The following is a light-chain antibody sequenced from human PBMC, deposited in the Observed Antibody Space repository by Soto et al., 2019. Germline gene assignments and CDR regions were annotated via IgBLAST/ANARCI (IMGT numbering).Light chain of an antibody. J-gene: IGKJ1*01. CDR1: QGIGND. CDR2: ATS. CDR3: LQHNTYPRT. V-gene: IGKV1-17*01. Sequence: EIQMTQSPSALSASVGGRFTITFLASQGIGNDLGWYQQKPGKAPKRLIYATSSLQSGVPSRFSGSGSGTEFTLTISSLQPEDFATYYCLQHNTYPRTFGQGTKVDI.